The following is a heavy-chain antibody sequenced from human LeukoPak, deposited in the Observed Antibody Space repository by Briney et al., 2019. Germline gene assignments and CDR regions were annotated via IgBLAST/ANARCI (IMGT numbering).Heavy chain of an antibody. D-gene: IGHD6-13*01. CDR1: GYTFTGYL. CDR2: ISPNSGGT. V-gene: IGHV1-2*02. CDR3: ARDFHSSSWEFDP. J-gene: IGHJ5*02. Sequence: ASVKVSCKASGYTFTGYLMHWVRQAPGQGLEWMGWISPNSGGTNYAQKFQGRVTMTRDTSISTAYMELSRLRSDDTAVYYCARDFHSSSWEFDPWGQGTLVTVSS.